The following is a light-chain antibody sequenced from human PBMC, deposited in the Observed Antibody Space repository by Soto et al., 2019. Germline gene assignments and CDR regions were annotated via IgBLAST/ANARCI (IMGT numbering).Light chain of an antibody. J-gene: IGKJ1*01. CDR1: QSIDSW. Sequence: DTQMTQSPSTLSASVGDRVTITCRASQSIDSWLAWYQQKPGEAPNLLIYRASTLESGVPSRFSGSGSETEFTLTISSLQPDDFATYYCQQYNTYSRTFGQGTKVEIK. CDR3: QQYNTYSRT. CDR2: RAS. V-gene: IGKV1-5*03.